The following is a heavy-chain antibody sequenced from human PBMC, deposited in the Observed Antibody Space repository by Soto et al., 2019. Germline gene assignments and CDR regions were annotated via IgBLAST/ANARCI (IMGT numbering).Heavy chain of an antibody. D-gene: IGHD2-15*01. CDR2: ISGTGGSI. J-gene: IGHJ4*02. CDR3: AKDPVRGGTGGSWFDY. Sequence: EVQLLESEGGLVQPGGSLRLSCAASGFTFDSYAMSWVRQAPGKGLEWVSVISGTGGSIYYADSVKGRFTISRDNSQNTLDLQMNSLRVEDTAVYYCAKDPVRGGTGGSWFDYWGQGTLVTVSS. V-gene: IGHV3-23*01. CDR1: GFTFDSYA.